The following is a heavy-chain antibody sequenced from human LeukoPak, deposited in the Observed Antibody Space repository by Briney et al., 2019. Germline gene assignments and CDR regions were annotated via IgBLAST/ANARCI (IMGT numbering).Heavy chain of an antibody. J-gene: IGHJ4*02. D-gene: IGHD6-19*01. CDR3: APLAVTSAFDY. CDR1: GLPVGGYE. CDR2: IGSSGSTI. Sequence: GGSLRLSRAVAGLPVGGYETGCVRQAPGKGLEWVSNIGSSGSTIYYADSVKGRFSISRDNAKSSLYLQMNSLRVEDTAVYYCAPLAVTSAFDYWGQGALVTVSS. V-gene: IGHV3-48*03.